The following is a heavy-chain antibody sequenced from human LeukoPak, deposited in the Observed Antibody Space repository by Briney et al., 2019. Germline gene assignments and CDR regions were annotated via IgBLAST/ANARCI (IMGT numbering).Heavy chain of an antibody. D-gene: IGHD3-16*01. CDR3: AKMGDYYYYYMDV. CDR1: GFTFSSYG. Sequence: PGGSLRLSCAASGFTFSSYGMSWVRQAPGKGLEWVSAISGSGGSTYYADSVKGRFTISRDNSKDTLDLQMNSLRAEDTAVYYCAKMGDYYYYYMDVWGKGTTVTVSS. V-gene: IGHV3-23*01. J-gene: IGHJ6*03. CDR2: ISGSGGST.